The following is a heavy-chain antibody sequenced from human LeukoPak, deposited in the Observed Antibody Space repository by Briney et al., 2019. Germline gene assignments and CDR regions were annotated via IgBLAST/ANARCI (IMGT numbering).Heavy chain of an antibody. CDR1: GFSFSGSA. J-gene: IGHJ4*02. D-gene: IGHD3-10*01. CDR3: TTGYGSGNACDF. V-gene: IGHV3-73*01. CDR2: IRTKADSYAT. Sequence: PGGSLRLSCAASGFSFSGSAMHWVRQASGKGLEWVGRIRTKADSYATTYAASVRGRFTISRDDSKNTLYLQMNSLKTEDTAVYYCTTGYGSGNACDFWGQGTLVTVSS.